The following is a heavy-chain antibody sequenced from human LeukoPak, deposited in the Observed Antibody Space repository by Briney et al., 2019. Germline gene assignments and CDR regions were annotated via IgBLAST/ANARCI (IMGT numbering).Heavy chain of an antibody. V-gene: IGHV1-8*03. Sequence: ASVKVSCKASGGTFNSYDINWVRQATGQGLEWMGWMNPNSANTGYAQKFQGRVTLTRNTSITTAYMELSSLRSEDTAVYYCARVYNPLVYYMDVWGKGTTVTVSS. CDR2: MNPNSANT. D-gene: IGHD1-1*01. CDR3: ARVYNPLVYYMDV. J-gene: IGHJ6*03. CDR1: GGTFNSYD.